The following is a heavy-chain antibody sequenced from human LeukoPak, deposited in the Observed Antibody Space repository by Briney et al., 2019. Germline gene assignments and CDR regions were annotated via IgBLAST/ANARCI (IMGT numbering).Heavy chain of an antibody. CDR3: AKFRRASIVVVAAIFDY. CDR1: GFTFSSYE. V-gene: IGHV3-23*01. Sequence: GGSLRLSCAASGFTFSSYEMNWVRQAPGKGLEWVSAISGSGGSTYYADSVKGRFTISRDNSKNTLYLQMNSLRAEDTAVYYCAKFRRASIVVVAAIFDYWGQGTLVTVSS. CDR2: ISGSGGST. J-gene: IGHJ4*02. D-gene: IGHD2-15*01.